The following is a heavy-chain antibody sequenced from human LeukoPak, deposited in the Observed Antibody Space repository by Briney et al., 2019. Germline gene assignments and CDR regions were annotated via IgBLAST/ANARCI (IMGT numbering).Heavy chain of an antibody. CDR1: GYTLTELS. V-gene: IGHV1-24*01. CDR2: FDPEDGET. Sequence: ASVKVTCKVSGYTLTELSMHRVRQAPGKGLEWMGGFDPEDGETIYAQKFQGRVTMTEDTSTDTAYMELSSLRSEDTAVYYCATDIICSSTSCSSFDYWGQGTLVTVSS. CDR3: ATDIICSSTSCSSFDY. D-gene: IGHD2-2*01. J-gene: IGHJ4*02.